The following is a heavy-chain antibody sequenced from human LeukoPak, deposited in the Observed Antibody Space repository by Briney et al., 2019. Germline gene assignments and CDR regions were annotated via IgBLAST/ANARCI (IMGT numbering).Heavy chain of an antibody. J-gene: IGHJ4*02. D-gene: IGHD3-10*01. V-gene: IGHV4-39*01. CDR3: ARLPFLWFGEPMRGYFDY. CDR1: GGSISSSNYY. Sequence: PSETLSLTCTVSGGSISSSNYYWGWIRQPPGKGLEWIGSIFYNGSTSHNPSLKSRVTISVDTSKNQFSLELSSVTAADTAVYYCARLPFLWFGEPMRGYFDYWGQGTLVTVSS. CDR2: IFYNGST.